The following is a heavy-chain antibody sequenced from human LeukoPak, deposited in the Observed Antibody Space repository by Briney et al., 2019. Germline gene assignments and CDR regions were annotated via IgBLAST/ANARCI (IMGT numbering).Heavy chain of an antibody. Sequence: KTSETLSLTCTVSGGSISSSSYYWGWIRQPPGKGLEWIGSIYYSGSTYYNPSLKSRVTISVDTSKNQFSLKLSSVTAADTAVYYCARGPTGYFDYWGQGTLVTVSS. CDR2: IYYSGST. D-gene: IGHD2-8*02. CDR3: ARGPTGYFDY. V-gene: IGHV4-39*07. CDR1: GGSISSSSYY. J-gene: IGHJ4*02.